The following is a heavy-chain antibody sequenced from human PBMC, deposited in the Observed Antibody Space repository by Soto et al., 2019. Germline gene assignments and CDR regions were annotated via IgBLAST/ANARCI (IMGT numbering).Heavy chain of an antibody. CDR2: IYYSGST. Sequence: PSGTLSLTCTVSGGSISSGDYYWSWIRQPPGKGLEWIGYIYYSGSTYYNPSLKSRVTISVDTSKNQFSLKLSSVTAADTAVYYCARDLSTWLPRSRDAFDIWGQGTMVTVSS. V-gene: IGHV4-30-4*01. CDR1: GGSISSGDYY. J-gene: IGHJ3*02. D-gene: IGHD3-22*01. CDR3: ARDLSTWLPRSRDAFDI.